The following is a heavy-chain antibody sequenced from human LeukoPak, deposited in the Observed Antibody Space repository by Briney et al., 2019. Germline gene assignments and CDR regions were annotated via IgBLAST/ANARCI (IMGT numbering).Heavy chain of an antibody. D-gene: IGHD4-17*01. CDR2: IYHSGST. Sequence: SETLSLTCTVSGGSISSYYWSWIRQPPGKGLECIGYIYHSGSTNYNPSLKSRVTISVDTSKNQFSPKLSSVTAADTAVYYCARHTHDYGDYYFDYWGQGTLVTVSS. J-gene: IGHJ4*02. V-gene: IGHV4-59*08. CDR3: ARHTHDYGDYYFDY. CDR1: GGSISSYY.